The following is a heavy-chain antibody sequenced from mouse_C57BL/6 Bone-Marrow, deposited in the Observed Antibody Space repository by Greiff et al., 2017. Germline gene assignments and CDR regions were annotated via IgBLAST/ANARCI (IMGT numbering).Heavy chain of an antibody. Sequence: EVQLQQSGAELVRPGSSLKMSCKTSGYTFTSYGINWVKQRPGQGLEWIGYIYIGNGYTEYNEKFKGQATLTSDTSSSTAYMQLSSQPSDDSAIYFCVLMITTNYYAMDYWGQGTSVTVSS. J-gene: IGHJ4*01. D-gene: IGHD2-4*01. CDR3: VLMITTNYYAMDY. CDR1: GYTFTSYG. CDR2: IYIGNGYT. V-gene: IGHV1-58*01.